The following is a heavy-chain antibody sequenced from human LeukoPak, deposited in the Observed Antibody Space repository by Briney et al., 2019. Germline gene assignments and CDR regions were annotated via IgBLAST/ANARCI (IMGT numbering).Heavy chain of an antibody. V-gene: IGHV3-9*01. CDR2: ISWNSGSI. Sequence: PGRSLRLSCAASGFTFDDYAMHWVRQAPGKGLEWVSGISWNSGSIGYADSVKGRFTISRDSAKNSLYLQMNSLRAEDTALYYCAKDISATVTTIYYYGMDVWGQGTTVTVSS. J-gene: IGHJ6*02. CDR3: AKDISATVTTIYYYGMDV. CDR1: GFTFDDYA. D-gene: IGHD4-17*01.